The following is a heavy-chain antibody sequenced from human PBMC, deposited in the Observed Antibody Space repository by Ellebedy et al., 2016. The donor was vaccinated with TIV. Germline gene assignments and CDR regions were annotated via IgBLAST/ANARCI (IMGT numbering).Heavy chain of an antibody. V-gene: IGHV3-23*01. CDR3: ASYASSRPPDAFDS. J-gene: IGHJ3*02. Sequence: GESLKISXAASGFTFSSYAMSWVRQAPGKGLEWVAGIRGSGDDTYYTDSVKGRFTISRDNSRNTVHLHMNSLRAEDTALYHCASYASSRPPDAFDSWGQGTMVTVSS. CDR2: IRGSGDDT. D-gene: IGHD3-16*01. CDR1: GFTFSSYA.